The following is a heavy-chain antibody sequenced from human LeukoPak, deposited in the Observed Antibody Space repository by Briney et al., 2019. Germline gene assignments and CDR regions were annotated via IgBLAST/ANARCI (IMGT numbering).Heavy chain of an antibody. D-gene: IGHD4-17*01. CDR3: ARDNGRTTVATDY. CDR2: ISSSSSTI. V-gene: IGHV3-48*01. Sequence: QPGGSLRLSCAASGFTFSSYSMNWVRQAPGKGLEWVSYISSSSSTIYYADSVKGRFTISRDNAKNSLYLQMNSLRAEDTAVYYCARDNGRTTVATDYWGQGTLVTVSS. J-gene: IGHJ4*02. CDR1: GFTFSSYS.